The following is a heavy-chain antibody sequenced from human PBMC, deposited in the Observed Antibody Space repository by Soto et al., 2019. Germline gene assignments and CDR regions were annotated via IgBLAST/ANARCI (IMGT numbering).Heavy chain of an antibody. CDR1: GFTFSSYA. Sequence: GGSLRLSCAASGFTFSSYAMHWVRQAPGKGLEWVAVISYDGSNKYYADSVKGRFTISRDNSKNTLYLQMNSLRAEDTAVYYCARDFLKSDYDFWSGYSVYYYYMDVWGKGTTVTVSS. D-gene: IGHD3-3*01. J-gene: IGHJ6*03. CDR3: ARDFLKSDYDFWSGYSVYYYYMDV. V-gene: IGHV3-30-3*01. CDR2: ISYDGSNK.